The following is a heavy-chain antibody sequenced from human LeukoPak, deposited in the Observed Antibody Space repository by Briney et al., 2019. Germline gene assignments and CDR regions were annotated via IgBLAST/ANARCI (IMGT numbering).Heavy chain of an antibody. CDR3: ARGYGDYSIDY. CDR1: GFTVSGNY. D-gene: IGHD4-17*01. Sequence: PGGSVRLSCAVPGFTVSGNYMSWVRQAPGKGLEWVSVIYSGGSTYYADSVKGRFTISRDNSKNTLYLQMNSLRAEDTAVYYCARGYGDYSIDYWGQGTLVTVSS. CDR2: IYSGGST. V-gene: IGHV3-53*01. J-gene: IGHJ4*02.